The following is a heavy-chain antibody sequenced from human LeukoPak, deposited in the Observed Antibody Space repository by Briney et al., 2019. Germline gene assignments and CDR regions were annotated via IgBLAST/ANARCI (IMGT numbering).Heavy chain of an antibody. Sequence: PGGSLRLSCAASGFTFSSYAMSWVRQAPGKGLEWVSAISGSGGSTYYADSVKGRFTISRDNSKNTLYLQMNSLRAEDTAVYYCAKVTDSSSWALSFDYWGQGTLVTVSS. J-gene: IGHJ4*02. V-gene: IGHV3-23*01. D-gene: IGHD6-13*01. CDR2: ISGSGGST. CDR3: AKVTDSSSWALSFDY. CDR1: GFTFSSYA.